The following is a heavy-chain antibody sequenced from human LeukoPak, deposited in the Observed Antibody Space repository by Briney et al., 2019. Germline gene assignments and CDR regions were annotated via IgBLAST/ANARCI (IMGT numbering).Heavy chain of an antibody. D-gene: IGHD6-19*01. J-gene: IGHJ4*02. CDR3: AKVSYSRGWYETGNLEKYYFDY. V-gene: IGHV4-59*01. Sequence: SETLSLTCTVSGGSISSYYWSWIRQPPVKGLEWIGYIYYSGSTNYNPSLKSRVTISVDTSKNQFSLKLSSVTAADTAVYYCAKVSYSRGWYETGNLEKYYFDYWGQGTLVTVSS. CDR1: GGSISSYY. CDR2: IYYSGST.